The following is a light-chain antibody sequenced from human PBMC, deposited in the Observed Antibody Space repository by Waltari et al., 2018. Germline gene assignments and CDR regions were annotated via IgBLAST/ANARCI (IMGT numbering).Light chain of an antibody. J-gene: IGKJ1*01. Sequence: DIQMTQSPSSLSASVGDRVTITCRASQTTNKYLNWYQQKAGTAPKVLIYAASSLQVGVPSRFSGSGSGTDFTLTISSLQPEDFAIYYCQQSYSTPWTFGQGTKLEI. CDR3: QQSYSTPWT. CDR2: AAS. V-gene: IGKV1-39*01. CDR1: QTTNKY.